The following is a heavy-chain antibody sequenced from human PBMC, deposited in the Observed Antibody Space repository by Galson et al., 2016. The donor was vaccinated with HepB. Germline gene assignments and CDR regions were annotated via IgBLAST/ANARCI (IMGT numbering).Heavy chain of an antibody. V-gene: IGHV1-69*06. Sequence: SVKVSCKASGGTFSNYAISWVRQAPGQGLEWMGGIIPIFDTRNYAQKLQGRVTITADKATSTAYMELSSLRSEDTAVYYCARDDGRRSWSRAYNYYMDVWGKGTTVTVSS. D-gene: IGHD6-13*01. CDR2: IIPIFDTR. CDR1: GGTFSNYA. CDR3: ARDDGRRSWSRAYNYYMDV. J-gene: IGHJ6*03.